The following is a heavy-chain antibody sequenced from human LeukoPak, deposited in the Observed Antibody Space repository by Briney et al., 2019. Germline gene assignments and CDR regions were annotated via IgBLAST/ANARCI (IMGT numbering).Heavy chain of an antibody. CDR1: GFTFSNAW. V-gene: IGHV3-15*01. CDR3: AKDGGGYCSSTSCYYY. CDR2: TKSNADGGTI. D-gene: IGHD2-2*01. J-gene: IGHJ4*02. Sequence: GGSLRLSCAASGFTFSNAWMSWVRQAPGKGLEWVGRTKSNADGGTIDYAAPVKGRFTISRDDSKNTLYLQMNSLRAEDTAVYYCAKDGGGYCSSTSCYYYWGQGTLVTVSS.